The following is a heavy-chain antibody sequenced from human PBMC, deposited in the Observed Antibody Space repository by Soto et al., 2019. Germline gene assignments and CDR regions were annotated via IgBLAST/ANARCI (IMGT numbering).Heavy chain of an antibody. D-gene: IGHD2-2*01. Sequence: KASETLSLTCSVSGASISSRDYYWGWIRQTPGKGLEWIGNIDYNGVTYYNPSLKNRVTVSKDTSKNQFSLKVASVTAADTAIYYCGRVMIGTSRHTDSDYWGQGTQVTVSS. J-gene: IGHJ4*02. CDR3: GRVMIGTSRHTDSDY. CDR1: GASISSRDYY. V-gene: IGHV4-39*01. CDR2: IDYNGVT.